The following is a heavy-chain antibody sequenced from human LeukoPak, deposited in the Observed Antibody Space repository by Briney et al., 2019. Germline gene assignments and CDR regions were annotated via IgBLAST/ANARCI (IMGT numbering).Heavy chain of an antibody. V-gene: IGHV3-33*01. D-gene: IGHD1-26*01. CDR1: GFTFSNNG. CDR2: IWYDGSNG. CDR3: ARGGSYHTDY. Sequence: GGSLRLSCAASGFTFSNNGMHWVRQAPGKGLEWVAIIWYDGSNGYYADSVRGRFTISRDNSKNTLYLQMNSLRAEDTAVYYCARGGSYHTDYWGQGTLVTVSS. J-gene: IGHJ4*02.